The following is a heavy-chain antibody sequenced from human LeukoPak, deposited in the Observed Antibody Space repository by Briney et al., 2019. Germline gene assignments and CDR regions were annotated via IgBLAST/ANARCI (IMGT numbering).Heavy chain of an antibody. CDR3: ARGPYYYDSSGYCPFDY. CDR2: IYYSGST. CDR1: GGSISSGDYY. D-gene: IGHD3-22*01. V-gene: IGHV4-30-4*08. Sequence: SETLSLTCTVSGGSISSGDYYWSWIRQPPGKGLEWIGYIYYSGSTYHNPSLKSRVTISVDTSKNQFFLKLSSVTAADTAVYYCARGPYYYDSSGYCPFDYWGQGTLVTVSS. J-gene: IGHJ4*02.